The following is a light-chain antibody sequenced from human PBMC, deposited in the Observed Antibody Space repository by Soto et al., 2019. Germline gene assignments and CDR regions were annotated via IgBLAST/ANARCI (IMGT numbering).Light chain of an antibody. Sequence: QSVLTQPASVSGSPGQSITISCTGTSSDAGGYNYVSWYQQHPGRAPKLMIFEVSDRPSGVSNRFSGSKSGNTASLTISGLRAEDEADYYCSSYTSSTTLVFGTGTKLTVL. V-gene: IGLV2-14*01. CDR2: EVS. CDR3: SSYTSSTTLV. CDR1: SSDAGGYNY. J-gene: IGLJ1*01.